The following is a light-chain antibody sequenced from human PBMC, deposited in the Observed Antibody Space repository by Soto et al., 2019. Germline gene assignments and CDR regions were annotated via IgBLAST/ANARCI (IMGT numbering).Light chain of an antibody. Sequence: EIGLTQSPGTLSLSPGERATLSCRASQSVSSSYLAWYQQKPGQAPRLLIYGASSRATGIPDRFSGSGSGTDFTLTISRLEPEDFAVYYCQQYGSSPITIGQGTRLEIK. CDR3: QQYGSSPIT. CDR1: QSVSSSY. J-gene: IGKJ5*01. V-gene: IGKV3-20*01. CDR2: GAS.